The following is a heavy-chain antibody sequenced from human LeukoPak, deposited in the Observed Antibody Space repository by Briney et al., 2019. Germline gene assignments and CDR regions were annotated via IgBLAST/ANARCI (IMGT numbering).Heavy chain of an antibody. D-gene: IGHD5-24*01. CDR2: INHSGST. V-gene: IGHV4-34*01. CDR1: GGSFSGYY. Sequence: KPSETLSLTCAVYGGSFSGYYWSWIRQPPGKGLEWIGEINHSGSTNYNPSLKSRVTIPVDTSKNQFSLKLSSVTAADTAVYYCARARAPRGYNYVFFDYWGQGTLVTVSS. J-gene: IGHJ4*02. CDR3: ARARAPRGYNYVFFDY.